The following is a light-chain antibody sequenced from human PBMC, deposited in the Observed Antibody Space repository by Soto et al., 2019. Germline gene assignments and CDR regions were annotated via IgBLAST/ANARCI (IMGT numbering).Light chain of an antibody. Sequence: QSVLTQPASVSGSPGQSITISCTGTSSDVGGYNYVSWYQQHPGKXXXXXIYDXXXXXXXXXXXFXGXXXXXXXXXXXSGLQAEDEADYYCSSYTSSSIYVFGTGTKLTVL. V-gene: IGLV2-14*01. CDR3: SSYTSSSIYV. J-gene: IGLJ1*01. CDR1: SSDVGGYNY. CDR2: DXX.